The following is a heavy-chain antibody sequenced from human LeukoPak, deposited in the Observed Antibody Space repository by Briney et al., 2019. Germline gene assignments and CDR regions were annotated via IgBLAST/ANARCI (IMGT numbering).Heavy chain of an antibody. CDR3: ARGGSMAGEFRIYYYYYMDV. CDR2: ITGSGATT. J-gene: IGHJ6*03. Sequence: PGGTLRLSCAASGFTFSGHGMNWVRQAPGKGLEWVSGITGSGATTYYADSVKGRFTISRDNSKNTLYLQMNSLRAEDTAVYYCARGGSMAGEFRIYYYYYMDVWGKGTTVTVSS. D-gene: IGHD2/OR15-2a*01. CDR1: GFTFSGHG. V-gene: IGHV3-23*01.